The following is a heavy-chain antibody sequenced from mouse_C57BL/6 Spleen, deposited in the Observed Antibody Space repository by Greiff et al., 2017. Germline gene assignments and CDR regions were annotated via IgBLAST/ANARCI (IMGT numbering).Heavy chain of an antibody. V-gene: IGHV2-2*01. CDR2: IWSGGRT. CDR3: ARSYYGSSYVGDY. CDR1: GFSLTSYG. D-gene: IGHD1-1*01. J-gene: IGHJ4*01. Sequence: VQGVESGPGLVQPSQSLSITCTVSGFSLTSYGVHWVRQSPGKGLEWLGVIWSGGRTDYNAAFISRLSISKDNSKSQVFFKMNSLQADDTAIYYCARSYYGSSYVGDYWGQGTSVTVSS.